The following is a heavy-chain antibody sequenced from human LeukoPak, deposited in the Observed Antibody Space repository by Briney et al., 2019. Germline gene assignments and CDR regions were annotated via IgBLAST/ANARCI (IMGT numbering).Heavy chain of an antibody. V-gene: IGHV4-38-2*02. CDR2: IHHSGTT. Sequence: SETLSLTCTVSGYFISGGYYWGWIRQPPGKGLEWIGTIHHSGTTYYTPSLKSRVSISIDTSKNQFSLKLSSVTAADTAVYYCANRFIVGATSAFDIWGQGTMVTVSS. CDR1: GYFISGGYY. J-gene: IGHJ3*02. D-gene: IGHD1-26*01. CDR3: ANRFIVGATSAFDI.